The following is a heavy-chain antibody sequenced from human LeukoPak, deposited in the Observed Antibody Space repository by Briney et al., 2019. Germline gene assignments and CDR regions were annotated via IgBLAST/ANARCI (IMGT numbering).Heavy chain of an antibody. CDR3: AKDSSFVVVAASDAFDI. CDR2: ISWNSGSI. V-gene: IGHV3-9*01. CDR1: GFTFDDYA. J-gene: IGHJ3*02. Sequence: GGSLRLSCAASGFTFDDYAMHWVRQAPGKGLEWVSGISWNSGSIGYADSVKGRITISRDNSKNTLYLQMNSLRAEDTAVYYCAKDSSFVVVAASDAFDIWGQGTMVTVSS. D-gene: IGHD2-15*01.